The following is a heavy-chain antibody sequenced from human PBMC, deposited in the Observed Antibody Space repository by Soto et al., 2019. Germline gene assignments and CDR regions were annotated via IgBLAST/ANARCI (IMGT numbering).Heavy chain of an antibody. Sequence: ASVKVSCKASGYTFTSYGISWVRQAPGQGLEWMGWISAYNGNTNYAQKLQGRVTMTTDTSTSTAYMELRSLRSDDTAVYYCAKDSVITGLGWNWFDPRGQGTLVTVSS. D-gene: IGHD3-22*01. CDR2: ISAYNGNT. CDR3: AKDSVITGLGWNWFDP. V-gene: IGHV1-18*04. J-gene: IGHJ5*02. CDR1: GYTFTSYG.